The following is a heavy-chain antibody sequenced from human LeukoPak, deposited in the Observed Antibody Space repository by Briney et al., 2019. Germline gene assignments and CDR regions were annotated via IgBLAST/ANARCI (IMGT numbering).Heavy chain of an antibody. D-gene: IGHD6-13*01. J-gene: IGHJ4*02. Sequence: GASVKVSCKASGFTFTSSIMQWVRQARGQRLEWIGWIVVGSGNTNYAQKFQERVTITRDTSISTAYMELSRLRSDDTAVYYCARDGPAPAIGAAGHDYWGQGTLVTVSS. CDR3: ARDGPAPAIGAAGHDY. CDR1: GFTFTSSI. CDR2: IVVGSGNT. V-gene: IGHV1-58*02.